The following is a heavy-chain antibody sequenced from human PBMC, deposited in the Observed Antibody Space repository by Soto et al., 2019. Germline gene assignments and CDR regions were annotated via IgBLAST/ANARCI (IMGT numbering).Heavy chain of an antibody. CDR1: GFNFKKFA. J-gene: IGHJ4*02. D-gene: IGHD6-19*01. V-gene: IGHV3-23*01. CDR2: ISCCGGST. CDR3: AKADGEQWLVPHLDN. Sequence: EVQLLESGGCVVQPGGSLRLSCVASGFNFKKFAMAWVRQAPGEGLEWVSGISCCGGSTSYADSVKGRFSIARDDSKNTLSLQMNSLRVEDTAQYYCAKADGEQWLVPHLDNWGQGTLVTVS.